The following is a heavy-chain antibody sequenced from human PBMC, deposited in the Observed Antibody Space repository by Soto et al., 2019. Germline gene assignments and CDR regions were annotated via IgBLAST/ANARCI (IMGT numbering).Heavy chain of an antibody. Sequence: ASVKASCKASGYTFSSYGISWVRQAPGQGLEWMGWISAYNGNTNYAQKLQGRVTMTTDTSTSTAYMELRSLRSDDTAVYYCARLHYDSSGLGYFDYWGQGTLVTVSS. J-gene: IGHJ4*02. CDR1: GYTFSSYG. CDR2: ISAYNGNT. V-gene: IGHV1-18*01. D-gene: IGHD3-22*01. CDR3: ARLHYDSSGLGYFDY.